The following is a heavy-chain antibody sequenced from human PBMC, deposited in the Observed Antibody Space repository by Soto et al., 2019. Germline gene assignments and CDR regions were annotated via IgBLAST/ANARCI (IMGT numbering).Heavy chain of an antibody. CDR2: IDIGGNT. V-gene: IGHV3-66*01. D-gene: IGHD2-2*01. CDR3: ARGRGSTGYLGREHYFDY. J-gene: IGHJ4*02. Sequence: GGSLRLSCAASGFSVTNNYMSWVSQAPGKGLEWVSIIDIGGNTYYADSVKDRFTISRDNSRNTLYLHMDSLRAEDTAVYYCARGRGSTGYLGREHYFDYWGQGTLVTVSS. CDR1: GFSVTNNY.